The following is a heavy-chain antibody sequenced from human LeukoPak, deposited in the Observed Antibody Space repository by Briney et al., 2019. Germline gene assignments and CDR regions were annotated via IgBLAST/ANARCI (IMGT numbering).Heavy chain of an antibody. V-gene: IGHV3-30-3*01. CDR2: ISYDGSNK. CDR1: GSTFSSYV. J-gene: IGHJ5*01. Sequence: GGSLRLSCAASGSTFSSYVMHWVRQAPGKGLEWVAVISYDGSNKYYADSVKGRFTISRDNSENMLYLNLNSLKTEDPAVYYCARDTGPTTFDSWGQGTLVTVSS. D-gene: IGHD4-17*01. CDR3: ARDTGPTTFDS.